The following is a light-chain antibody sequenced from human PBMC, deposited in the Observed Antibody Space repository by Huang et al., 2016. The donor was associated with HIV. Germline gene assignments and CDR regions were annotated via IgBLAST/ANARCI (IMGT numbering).Light chain of an antibody. CDR1: QTVSSSN. Sequence: EIVLTQSPGTLSLSPGERATLSCRASQTVSSSNLAWFQQKAGQAPRLLIYNAFRRATGIPERFSGSGSGTDFTLTISRLEPEDFVVYYCQQYGTSPRTFGQGTKLDIK. V-gene: IGKV3-20*01. CDR3: QQYGTSPRT. CDR2: NAF. J-gene: IGKJ1*01.